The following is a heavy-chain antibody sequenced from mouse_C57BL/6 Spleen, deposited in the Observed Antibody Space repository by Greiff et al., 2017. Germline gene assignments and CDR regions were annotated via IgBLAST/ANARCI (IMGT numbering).Heavy chain of an antibody. CDR2: IYPRSGNT. Sequence: VKLVESGAELARPGASVKLSCKASGYTFTSYGISWVKQRTGQGLEWIGEIYPRSGNTYYNEKFKGKATLTADKSSSTAYMELRSLTSEDSAVYFCARANWDLDYWGQGTTLTVSS. V-gene: IGHV1-81*01. CDR3: ARANWDLDY. D-gene: IGHD4-1*01. CDR1: GYTFTSYG. J-gene: IGHJ2*01.